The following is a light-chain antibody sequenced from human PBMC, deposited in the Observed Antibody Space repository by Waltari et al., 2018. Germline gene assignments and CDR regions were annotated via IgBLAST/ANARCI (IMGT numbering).Light chain of an antibody. V-gene: IGKV1-13*02. CDR2: GAS. CDR3: QQFNTYPLT. Sequence: AIQLTQAPSSLSASVGDRVIITCRASPGIRTRLAWYQQRPGRAPKVLIFGASVLQSGVPSRFSGSGSGTDFTLTISSVQPEDFATYYCQQFNTYPLTFGGGTKVEIK. J-gene: IGKJ4*01. CDR1: PGIRTR.